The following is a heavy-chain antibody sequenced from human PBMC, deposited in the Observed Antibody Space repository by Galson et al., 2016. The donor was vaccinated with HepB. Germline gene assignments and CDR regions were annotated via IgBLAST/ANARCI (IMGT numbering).Heavy chain of an antibody. J-gene: IGHJ6*02. D-gene: IGHD3-16*02. V-gene: IGHV3-30*04. Sequence: SLRLSCADSGFTFSDNAMHWVRQAPGKGLEWVALISFDGTEKYYADSVRGRFTISRDNSKNTLYLQMKSLRADDTAVYYCARDRGAYVWGSSRLVTAYYYGVDVWGQGTTVTVSS. CDR2: ISFDGTEK. CDR1: GFTFSDNA. CDR3: ARDRGAYVWGSSRLVTAYYYGVDV.